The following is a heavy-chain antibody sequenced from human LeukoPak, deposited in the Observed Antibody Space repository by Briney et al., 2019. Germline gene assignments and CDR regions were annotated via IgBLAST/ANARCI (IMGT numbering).Heavy chain of an antibody. J-gene: IGHJ6*02. D-gene: IGHD3-22*01. CDR3: ASSSVYGMDV. V-gene: IGHV4-34*01. CDR2: INHSGST. Sequence: SETLSLTRAVYGGSLSGYYWSWIRQPPGKGLEWIGEINHSGSTNYNPSLKSRVTISADTSKNQFSLKLSSVTAADTAVYYCASSSVYGMDVWGQGTTVTVSS. CDR1: GGSLSGYY.